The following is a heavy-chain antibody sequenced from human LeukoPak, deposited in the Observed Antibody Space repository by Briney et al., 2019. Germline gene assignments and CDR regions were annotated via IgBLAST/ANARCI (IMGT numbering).Heavy chain of an antibody. V-gene: IGHV1-69*01. J-gene: IGHJ3*02. Sequence: ASVKVSCKASGGTFSSYAISWERQAPGQGLEWMGGIIPIFGTANYAQKFRGRVTITEDESTSTAYMELSSLRSEDTAVYYCARAGCSGGSCYMDAAFDIWGQGTMVTVSS. D-gene: IGHD2-15*01. CDR1: GGTFSSYA. CDR3: ARAGCSGGSCYMDAAFDI. CDR2: IIPIFGTA.